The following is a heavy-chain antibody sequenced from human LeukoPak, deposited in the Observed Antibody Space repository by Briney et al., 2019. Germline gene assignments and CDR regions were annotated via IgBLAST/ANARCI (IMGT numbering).Heavy chain of an antibody. J-gene: IGHJ4*02. D-gene: IGHD6-25*01. Sequence: GTSLRLSCEASGFTFSHFGMHWVRQAPGKGLEWVAFIRHDGGNKYYGDSVKGRFTISRGNPKNTLDLQMNSLRAEDTAVYYCAKLAAAESLDLWGQGTLVTVSS. V-gene: IGHV3-30*02. CDR3: AKLAAAESLDL. CDR2: IRHDGGNK. CDR1: GFTFSHFG.